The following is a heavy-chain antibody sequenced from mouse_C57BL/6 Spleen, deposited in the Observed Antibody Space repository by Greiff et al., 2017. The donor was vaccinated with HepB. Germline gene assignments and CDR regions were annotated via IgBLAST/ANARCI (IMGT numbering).Heavy chain of an antibody. CDR1: GYTFTSYW. CDR2: INPSSGYT. J-gene: IGHJ4*01. Sequence: VQLQQSGAELAKPGASVKLSCKASGYTFTSYWMHWVKQRPGQGLEWIGYINPSSGYTKYNQKFKDKDTLTADKSSSTAYMQLSSLTYEDSAVYYCARSGGYEGDYYAMDYWGQGTSVTVSS. V-gene: IGHV1-7*01. D-gene: IGHD2-2*01. CDR3: ARSGGYEGDYYAMDY.